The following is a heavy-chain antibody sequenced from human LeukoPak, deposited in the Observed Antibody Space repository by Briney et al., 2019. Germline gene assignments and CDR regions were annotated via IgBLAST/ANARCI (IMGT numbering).Heavy chain of an antibody. CDR3: AGGPQYTGSFPF. CDR1: GFTFNTFE. Sequence: GGSLRLSCAASGFTFNTFEMTWVRQAPGMGLEWLSYISNSGGAIKYADSVKGRFTISRDSAENAFYLQMNNLGVDDTAVYYCAGGPQYTGSFPFWGQGTLVAVSS. V-gene: IGHV3-48*03. D-gene: IGHD1-26*01. J-gene: IGHJ4*02. CDR2: ISNSGGAI.